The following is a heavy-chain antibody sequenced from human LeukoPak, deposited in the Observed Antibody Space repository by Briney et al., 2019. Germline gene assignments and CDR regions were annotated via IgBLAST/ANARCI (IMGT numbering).Heavy chain of an antibody. CDR3: VSVHSDAYWGGYYYMDV. CDR2: IYYSGTT. D-gene: IGHD7-27*01. V-gene: IGHV4-39*01. J-gene: IGHJ6*03. CDR1: GGSIFINNYY. Sequence: PSETLSLTCSVSGGSIFINNYYWGWVRQPPGKGLEWIGNIYYSGTTYYNPSLKSRVTISVDTSKNQFSLKLTSLNAADTAVFYPVSVHSDAYWGGYYYMDVWGKGTTVTVSS.